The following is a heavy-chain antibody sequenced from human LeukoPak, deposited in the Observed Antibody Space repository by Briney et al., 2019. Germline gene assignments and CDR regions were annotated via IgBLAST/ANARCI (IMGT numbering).Heavy chain of an antibody. D-gene: IGHD3-10*01. CDR2: IPYDGLNR. J-gene: IGHJ3*02. Sequence: GGSLRLSCAASGFTFSSYGIHWVRQAPGKELEWVTFIPYDGLNRIYADSVEGRFTVSRDNSKNTLYLQMNSLRAEDTAVYYCVRGGQKFLGRVTLVRGVNPFDAFDIWGQGTMVTVSS. CDR3: VRGGQKFLGRVTLVRGVNPFDAFDI. CDR1: GFTFSSYG. V-gene: IGHV3-30*02.